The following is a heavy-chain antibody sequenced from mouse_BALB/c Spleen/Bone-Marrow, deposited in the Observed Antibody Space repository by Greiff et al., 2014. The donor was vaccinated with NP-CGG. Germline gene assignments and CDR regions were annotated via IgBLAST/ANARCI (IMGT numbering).Heavy chain of an antibody. D-gene: IGHD2-4*01. Sequence: VQLQQSGAELVRPGASVKLSCKASGYSFTIYWMNWVKQRPGQGLEWIGMIHPSDIETRLNQKFKDKATLTVDKSSNTAYMQLSSPTSEDSAVYYCVRGEITAFAYWGQGTLVTVSA. CDR2: IHPSDIET. CDR1: GYSFTIYW. V-gene: IGHV1-61*01. J-gene: IGHJ3*01. CDR3: VRGEITAFAY.